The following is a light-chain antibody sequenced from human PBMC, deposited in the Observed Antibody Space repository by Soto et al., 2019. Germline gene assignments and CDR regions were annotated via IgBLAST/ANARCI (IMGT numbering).Light chain of an antibody. V-gene: IGKV1-5*01. CDR1: QSISSW. Sequence: DIQMTQSPSTLSASVGDRVTITCRASQSISSWLAWYQQKPGKAPKLLIYDASSLESGVPSRFSGSGSGTEFTLTISSLQPDDFATYYCQQYNSYSVYTFGQGTK. CDR3: QQYNSYSVYT. CDR2: DAS. J-gene: IGKJ2*01.